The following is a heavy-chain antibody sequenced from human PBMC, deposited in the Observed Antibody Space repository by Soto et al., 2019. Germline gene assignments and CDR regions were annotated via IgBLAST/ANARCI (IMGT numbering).Heavy chain of an antibody. CDR1: GFTVSSNY. CDR2: IYSGGST. CDR3: ATKRRGYSYGLFDY. V-gene: IGHV3-53*01. J-gene: IGHJ4*02. D-gene: IGHD5-18*01. Sequence: GGSLRLSCAASGFTVSSNYMSWVRQAPGKGLEWVSVIYSGGSTYYADSVKGRFTISRDNSKNTLYLQMNSLRDEDTAVYYCATKRRGYSYGLFDYWGQGTLVTVSS.